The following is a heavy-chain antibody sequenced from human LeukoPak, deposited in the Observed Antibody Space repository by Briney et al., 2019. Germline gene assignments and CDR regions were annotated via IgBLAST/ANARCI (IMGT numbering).Heavy chain of an antibody. CDR3: AKAFAPSLLADV. J-gene: IGHJ6*02. D-gene: IGHD2-15*01. Sequence: GGSLRLSCAASGFTFSSYAMSWVRQAPGKGLEWVSAIIGSGGSTYYADSVKGRFTISRDSSKNTLYLQMNSLRAEDTAVYYCAKAFAPSLLADVWGQGTTVTVSS. CDR1: GFTFSSYA. CDR2: IIGSGGST. V-gene: IGHV3-23*01.